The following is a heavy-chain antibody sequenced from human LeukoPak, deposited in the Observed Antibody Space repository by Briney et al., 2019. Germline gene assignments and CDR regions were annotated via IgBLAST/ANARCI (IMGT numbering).Heavy chain of an antibody. CDR2: IYYSGST. V-gene: IGHV4-59*08. D-gene: IGHD3-22*01. CDR1: GGSISSYY. Sequence: PSETLSLTCTVSGGSISSYYWSWIRQPPGKGLEWIGYIYYSGSTNYNPSLKSRVTISVDTSKNQFSLKLSSVTAADTAVYFCARGPYSYDSSGAFDIWGQGTMVTVSS. J-gene: IGHJ3*02. CDR3: ARGPYSYDSSGAFDI.